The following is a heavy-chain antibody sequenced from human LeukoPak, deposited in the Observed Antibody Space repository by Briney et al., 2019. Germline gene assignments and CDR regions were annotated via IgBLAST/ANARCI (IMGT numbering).Heavy chain of an antibody. J-gene: IGHJ4*02. Sequence: ASVKVSCKASGYTLTDYYIHWVRQAPGQGLEWMGWINPNSGGTNYAQKFQGRVTMTRDTSISTAYMELSRLRSDDTAVYYCARGGLWTKHNDYWGQGTLVTVSS. V-gene: IGHV1-2*02. CDR3: ARGGLWTKHNDY. D-gene: IGHD3/OR15-3a*01. CDR2: INPNSGGT. CDR1: GYTLTDYY.